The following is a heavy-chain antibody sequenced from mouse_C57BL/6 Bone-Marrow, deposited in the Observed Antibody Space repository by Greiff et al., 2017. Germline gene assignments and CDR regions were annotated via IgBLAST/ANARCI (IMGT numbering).Heavy chain of an antibody. V-gene: IGHV1-74*01. Sequence: QVQLQQPGAELVKPGASVKVSCKASGYTFTSYWMHWVKQRPGQGLEWIGRIHPSDSDTNSNQKFKGKATLTVDKSSSTAYMQLSSLTSEDSAVYYCARHNAVVAPDEDYWGQGTTLTVSS. CDR1: GYTFTSYW. CDR3: ARHNAVVAPDEDY. J-gene: IGHJ2*01. D-gene: IGHD1-1*01. CDR2: IHPSDSDT.